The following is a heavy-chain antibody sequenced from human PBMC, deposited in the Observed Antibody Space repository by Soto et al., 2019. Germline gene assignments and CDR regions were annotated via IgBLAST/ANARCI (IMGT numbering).Heavy chain of an antibody. D-gene: IGHD1-26*01. J-gene: IGHJ4*02. CDR3: ARGKLGATRSQDY. Sequence: SGGSLRLSCAASGFTFSSYAMHWVRQAPGKGLEWVAVISYDGSNKYYADSVKGRFTISRDNSKNTLYLQMNSLRAEDTAVYYCARGKLGATRSQDYWGQGTLVTVSS. CDR1: GFTFSSYA. V-gene: IGHV3-30-3*01. CDR2: ISYDGSNK.